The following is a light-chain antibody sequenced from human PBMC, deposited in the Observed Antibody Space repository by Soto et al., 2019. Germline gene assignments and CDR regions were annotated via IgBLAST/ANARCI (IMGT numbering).Light chain of an antibody. CDR1: SSNIGSNS. CDR2: NND. CDR3: ASWDDSLTGLV. J-gene: IGLJ2*01. V-gene: IGLV1-47*02. Sequence: QPVLTQSPSASGTPGQRVTISCSGSSSNIGSNSVYWYHHLPGTAPKLLIYNNDQRPSGVPDRISGSKSGTSASLAVSGLRSGDEADYYCASWDDSLTGLVFGGGTKLTVL.